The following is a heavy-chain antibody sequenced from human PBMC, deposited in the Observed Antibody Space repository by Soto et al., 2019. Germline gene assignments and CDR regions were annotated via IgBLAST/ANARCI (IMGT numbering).Heavy chain of an antibody. D-gene: IGHD2-2*01. J-gene: IGHJ4*02. CDR3: AKGYCSSTSCPVDY. CDR1: GFTFDDYA. Sequence: GGSLRLSCAASGFTFDDYAMHWVRQAPGKGLEWVSGISWNSGSIGYADSVKGRFTISRDNAKNSLYLQMNSLRDDDTAWYYCAKGYCSSTSCPVDYWGQGTLVTVSS. V-gene: IGHV3-9*01. CDR2: ISWNSGSI.